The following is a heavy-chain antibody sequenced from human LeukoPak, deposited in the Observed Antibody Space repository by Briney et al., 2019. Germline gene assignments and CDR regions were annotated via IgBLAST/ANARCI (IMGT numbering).Heavy chain of an antibody. CDR2: IYYSGVT. J-gene: IGHJ6*02. V-gene: IGHV4-59*08. D-gene: IGHD2-2*01. CDR3: ARRPDCSSTSCYYGMDV. CDR1: GGSISSYY. Sequence: SEPLSLTCTVSGGSISSYYWSWIRQPPGKGLEWIGYIYYSGVTNYNPSLKSRVTISVDTSKNQFSLKLSSVTAADTAVYYCARRPDCSSTSCYYGMDVWGQGTTVTVSS.